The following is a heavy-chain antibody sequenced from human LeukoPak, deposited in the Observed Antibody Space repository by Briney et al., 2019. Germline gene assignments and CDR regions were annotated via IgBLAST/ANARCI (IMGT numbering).Heavy chain of an antibody. CDR1: GGSITSYY. CDR2: IHTSGST. CDR3: AREFSGTSIAARVFDS. Sequence: PSETLSLTCTVSGGSITSYYWSYIRQPAGKGLEWIGRIHTSGSTNYNPSLESRVTMSVDTSKNQFSLKLSSVTAADTAIYYCAREFSGTSIAARVFDSWGQGTLVTVSS. D-gene: IGHD6-6*01. J-gene: IGHJ4*02. V-gene: IGHV4-4*07.